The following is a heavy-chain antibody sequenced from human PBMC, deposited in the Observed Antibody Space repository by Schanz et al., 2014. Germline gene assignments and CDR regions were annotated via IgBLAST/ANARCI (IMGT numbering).Heavy chain of an antibody. D-gene: IGHD3-10*01. J-gene: IGHJ6*01. Sequence: EVQLVESGGGLVQPGKSLRLSCAASGFTFDKYAMHWVRQAPGKGLEWVSVISWNSGTIGYADSVKGRFTISRDNAKNSLYLQMNSLRAEDTALYYCAKDGPGGSGSYSADGGMDVWGQGTTVTVSS. CDR2: ISWNSGTI. CDR3: AKDGPGGSGSYSADGGMDV. V-gene: IGHV3-9*01. CDR1: GFTFDKYA.